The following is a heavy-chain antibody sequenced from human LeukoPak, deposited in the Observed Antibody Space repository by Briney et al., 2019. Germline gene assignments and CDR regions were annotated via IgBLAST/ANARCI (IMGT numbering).Heavy chain of an antibody. CDR3: AILTGYYRDRFDY. Sequence: SVKVSCKASGGTFSSYAISWVRQAPGQGLEWMGRIIPILGIANYAQKLQGRVTITADESTSTAYMELSSLRSEDTAVYYCAILTGYYRDRFDYWGQGTLVTVST. V-gene: IGHV1-69*04. CDR2: IIPILGIA. D-gene: IGHD3-9*01. CDR1: GGTFSSYA. J-gene: IGHJ4*02.